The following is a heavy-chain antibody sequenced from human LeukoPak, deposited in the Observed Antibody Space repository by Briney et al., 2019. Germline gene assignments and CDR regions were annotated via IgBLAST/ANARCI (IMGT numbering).Heavy chain of an antibody. V-gene: IGHV4-34*01. J-gene: IGHJ4*02. CDR3: ARGGYNLYYFDY. Sequence: PSETLSLTCTVSGGSISSYYWSWIRQPPGKGLEWIGEINHSGSTDYNPSLKSRVTISVDTSKNQFSLKLSSVTAADTAVYYCARGGYNLYYFDYWGQGTLVTVSS. CDR2: INHSGST. CDR1: GGSISSYY. D-gene: IGHD5-24*01.